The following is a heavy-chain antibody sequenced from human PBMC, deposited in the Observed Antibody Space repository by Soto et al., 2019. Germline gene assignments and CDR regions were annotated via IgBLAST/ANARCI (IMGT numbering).Heavy chain of an antibody. V-gene: IGHV4-30-4*01. D-gene: IGHD2-2*01. CDR3: ARAGELGPAAH. J-gene: IGHJ4*02. CDR2: IYYSGST. CDR1: GGSISSGDYY. Sequence: SETLSLACTVSGGSISSGDYYWSWIRQPPGKGLEWIGYIYYSGSTYYNPSLKSRVTISVDTSKNQFSLKLSSVTAADTAVYYCARAGELGPAAHWGQGTLVTVSS.